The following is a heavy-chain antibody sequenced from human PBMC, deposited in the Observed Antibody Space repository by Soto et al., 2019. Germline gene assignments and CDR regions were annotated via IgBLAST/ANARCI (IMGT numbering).Heavy chain of an antibody. V-gene: IGHV1-46*01. J-gene: IGHJ4*02. D-gene: IGHD5-12*01. Sequence: QVQLVQSGAEVKKPGASVKVSCKASGYTFTSYYMHWVRQAPGQGLEWMGIINPSGGSTSYAQKFQGRVNRTRETSTSTVYMELSSLRSEDTAVYYCASLDGYNSPYDYWGQGTLVTVSS. CDR3: ASLDGYNSPYDY. CDR2: INPSGGST. CDR1: GYTFTSYY.